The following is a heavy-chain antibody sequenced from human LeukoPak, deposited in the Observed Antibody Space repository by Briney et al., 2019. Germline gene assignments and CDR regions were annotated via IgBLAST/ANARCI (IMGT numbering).Heavy chain of an antibody. V-gene: IGHV3-23*01. CDR1: GFTFSSYA. D-gene: IGHD5-12*01. CDR3: ARVRSGYDYVGGEFDY. J-gene: IGHJ4*02. Sequence: GGSLRLSCVASGFTFSSYAMSWVRQAPGKGLEWVSAISGSGGSSTYYADSVKGRFTISRDNSKNTLYLQMNSLRAEDTAVYYCARVRSGYDYVGGEFDYWGQGTLVTVSS. CDR2: ISGSGGSST.